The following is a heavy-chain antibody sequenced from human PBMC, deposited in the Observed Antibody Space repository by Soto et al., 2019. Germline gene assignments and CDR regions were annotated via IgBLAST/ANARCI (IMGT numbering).Heavy chain of an antibody. J-gene: IGHJ6*03. CDR2: ISRSSSTI. V-gene: IGHV3-48*01. CDR1: EFTFSNYN. Sequence: GGSLRLSCVASEFTFSNYNMNWVRQAPGKGLEWVSYISRSSSTIYYADSVKGRFTISRDNAKNSLYLQMNSLRAEDTAVYYCARDGVVVAANLRYYYYMDVWGKGTTVTVSS. CDR3: ARDGVVVAANLRYYYYMDV. D-gene: IGHD2-15*01.